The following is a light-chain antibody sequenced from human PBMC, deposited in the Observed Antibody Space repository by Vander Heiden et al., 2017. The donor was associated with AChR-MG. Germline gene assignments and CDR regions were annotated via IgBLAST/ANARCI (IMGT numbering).Light chain of an antibody. CDR2: GTS. CDR3: LLYYGAGGV. V-gene: IGLV7-43*01. Sequence: QTVVTQEPSLTVSPGGTVTLTCASSTGAVTNGHDPNWFQQKPGQSPRALIYGTSNRHSWTPARFSGSLVGGKAALTLSSVRPKDEAAYYCLLYYGAGGVFGGGTMLTVL. CDR1: TGAVTNGHD. J-gene: IGLJ3*02.